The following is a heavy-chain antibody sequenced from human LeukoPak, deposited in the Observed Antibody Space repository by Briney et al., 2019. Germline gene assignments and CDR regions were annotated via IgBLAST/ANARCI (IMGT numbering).Heavy chain of an antibody. CDR3: ARVSLAWDFSD. V-gene: IGHV3-11*04. CDR2: ISSSGSTV. CDR1: GFTFSDFY. J-gene: IGHJ4*02. D-gene: IGHD3-3*01. Sequence: GGSLRLSCAASGFTFSDFYMSWIRQAPGKGLEWVSYISSSGSTVYYPDSVKGRFTISRDNADHSLYLQMNSLRAEDTAVYYCARVSLAWDFSDWGQGTLVTVPS.